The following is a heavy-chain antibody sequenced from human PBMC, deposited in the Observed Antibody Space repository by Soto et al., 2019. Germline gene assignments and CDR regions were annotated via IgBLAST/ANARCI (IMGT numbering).Heavy chain of an antibody. V-gene: IGHV3-13*01. CDR1: GFTFSSYD. Sequence: EVQLVESGGGLVQPGGSLRLSCAASGFTFSSYDMHWVRQATGKGLEWVSAIGTAGDTYYPGSVKGRFTISRENAKNSLYLQMNSLRAEDTAVYYCARGPLGRGLYYFDYWGQGTLVTVSS. D-gene: IGHD1-26*01. CDR3: ARGPLGRGLYYFDY. CDR2: IGTAGDT. J-gene: IGHJ4*02.